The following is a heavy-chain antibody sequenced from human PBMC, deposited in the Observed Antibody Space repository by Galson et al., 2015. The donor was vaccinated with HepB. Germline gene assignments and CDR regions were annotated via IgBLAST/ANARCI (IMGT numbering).Heavy chain of an antibody. Sequence: SLRLSCAASGFTFSSYGMHWVRQAPGKGLEWVAVISYDGSNKYYADSVKGRFTISRDNSKNTLYLQMNSLRAEDTAVYYCAKVLGYCSSTSCYDRTKDFDYWGQGTLVTVSS. V-gene: IGHV3-30*18. D-gene: IGHD2-2*01. CDR1: GFTFSSYG. CDR3: AKVLGYCSSTSCYDRTKDFDY. CDR2: ISYDGSNK. J-gene: IGHJ4*02.